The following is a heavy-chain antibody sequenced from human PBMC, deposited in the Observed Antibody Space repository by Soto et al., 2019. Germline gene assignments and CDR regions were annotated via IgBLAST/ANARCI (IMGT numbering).Heavy chain of an antibody. CDR1: GFSVSSGSYY. J-gene: IGHJ3*02. Sequence: SEPLCRTCPVSGFSVSSGSYYWSWLRQPPGKGLEWIGYIYYSGSTNYNPSLKSRVTISVDTSKNQFSLKLSSVTAADTAVYYCASTRPPIDAFDIWGQGTMVTLSS. V-gene: IGHV4-61*01. CDR2: IYYSGST. CDR3: ASTRPPIDAFDI.